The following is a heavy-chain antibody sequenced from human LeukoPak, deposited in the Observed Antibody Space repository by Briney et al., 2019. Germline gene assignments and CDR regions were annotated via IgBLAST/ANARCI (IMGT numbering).Heavy chain of an antibody. CDR1: GFTFSSYA. D-gene: IGHD3-10*01. CDR3: AKVGSRMVRGVINWFDP. Sequence: GGSLRLSCAASGFTFSSYAMSWVRQAPGKGLEWVSAISGSGGSTYYADSVKGRFTISRDNSKNTLYLQMNSLRAEDAAVYYCAKVGSRMVRGVINWFDPWGQGTLVTVSS. J-gene: IGHJ5*02. V-gene: IGHV3-23*01. CDR2: ISGSGGST.